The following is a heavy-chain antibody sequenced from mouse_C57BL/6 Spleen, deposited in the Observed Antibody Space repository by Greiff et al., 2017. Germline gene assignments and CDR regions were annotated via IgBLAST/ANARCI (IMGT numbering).Heavy chain of an antibody. CDR1: GFTFSSYA. D-gene: IGHD4-1*01. CDR3: ARDSGAGEEGFFDY. CDR2: ISDGGSYT. J-gene: IGHJ2*01. V-gene: IGHV5-4*01. Sequence: EVMLVESGGGLVKPGGSLKLSCAASGFTFSSYAMSWVRQTPEKRLEWVATISDGGSYTYYPDNVKGRFTISRDNAKNNLYLQMGHLKSEDTAMYYCARDSGAGEEGFFDYWGQGTTLTVSS.